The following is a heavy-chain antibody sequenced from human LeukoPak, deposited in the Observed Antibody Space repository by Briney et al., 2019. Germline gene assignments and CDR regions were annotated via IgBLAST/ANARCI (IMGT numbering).Heavy chain of an antibody. Sequence: ASVKVSCKASGGTFISYAISWVRQAPGQGLEWMGGIIPIFGTANYAQKFQGGVTITADESTSTTYMELSSLRSEDTAVYYCARVYYDILTGYYFYYYYGMDVWGQGTTVTVSS. CDR2: IIPIFGTA. D-gene: IGHD3-9*01. CDR3: ARVYYDILTGYYFYYYYGMDV. CDR1: GGTFISYA. J-gene: IGHJ6*02. V-gene: IGHV1-69*13.